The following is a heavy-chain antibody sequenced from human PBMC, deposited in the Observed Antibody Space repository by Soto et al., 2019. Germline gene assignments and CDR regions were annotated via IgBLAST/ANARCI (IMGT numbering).Heavy chain of an antibody. CDR1: GFTFSSYA. J-gene: IGHJ4*02. CDR2: ISGSGGST. Sequence: GGSLRLSCAASGFTFSSYAMSWVRQAPGKGLEWVSAISGSGGSTYYADSVQGRFTISRDNSKNTLYLQMNSLRAEDTAVYYCAKVPRAYHSNGVYDYWGQGTLVTVSS. D-gene: IGHD2-8*01. V-gene: IGHV3-23*01. CDR3: AKVPRAYHSNGVYDY.